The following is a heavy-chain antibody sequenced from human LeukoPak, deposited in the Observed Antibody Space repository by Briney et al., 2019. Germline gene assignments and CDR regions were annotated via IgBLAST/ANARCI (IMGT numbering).Heavy chain of an antibody. CDR2: INPNSGGT. V-gene: IGHV1-2*02. Sequence: ASVKVSCKASGYTFTGYYMHWVRQAPGQGLEWMGWINPNSGGTNYAQKFQGRVTMTRDTSISTAYMELSRLRSDDTAVYYCLVSQFDGGGYYFDYWGQGTLVTVSS. J-gene: IGHJ4*02. CDR3: LVSQFDGGGYYFDY. CDR1: GYTFTGYY. D-gene: IGHD3-16*01.